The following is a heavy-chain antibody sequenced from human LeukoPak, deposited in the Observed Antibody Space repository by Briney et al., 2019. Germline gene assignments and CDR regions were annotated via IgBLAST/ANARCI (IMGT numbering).Heavy chain of an antibody. Sequence: GGSLRLSCAASGFTFSSYEMNWVRQAPGKGLEWVSYISSSGSTIYYADSVKGRFTISRDNAKNSLYLQMNSLRAEDTAVYYCARRHGYYYYMDVWGKGTTVTVSS. CDR2: ISSSGSTI. CDR1: GFTFSSYE. V-gene: IGHV3-48*03. CDR3: ARRHGYYYYMDV. J-gene: IGHJ6*03.